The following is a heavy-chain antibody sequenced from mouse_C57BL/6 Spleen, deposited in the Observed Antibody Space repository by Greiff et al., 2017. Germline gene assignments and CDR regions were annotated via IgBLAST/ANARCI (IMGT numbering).Heavy chain of an antibody. J-gene: IGHJ2*01. Sequence: EVQLQQSGPVLVKPGASVKMSCKASGYTFTDYYMNWVKQSHGKSLEWIGVINPYNGGTSYNQKFKGKATLTVDKSSSTAYMELNSLTSEDSAVYYCARKGFYGRNYFDYWGQGTTLTVSS. D-gene: IGHD1-1*01. CDR1: GYTFTDYY. V-gene: IGHV1-19*01. CDR2: INPYNGGT. CDR3: ARKGFYGRNYFDY.